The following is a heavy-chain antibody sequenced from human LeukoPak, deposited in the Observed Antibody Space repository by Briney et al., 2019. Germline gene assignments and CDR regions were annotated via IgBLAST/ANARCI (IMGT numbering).Heavy chain of an antibody. CDR3: ARERPLNWFDP. CDR2: IIPIFGTA. CDR1: GGTFISYA. V-gene: IGHV1-69*13. Sequence: GASVTVSCKASGGTFISYAISWVRQAPGQGLEWMGGIIPIFGTANYAQKFQGRVTITADESTSTAYMELSSLRSEDTAVYYCARERPLNWFDPWGQGTLVTVSS. J-gene: IGHJ5*02.